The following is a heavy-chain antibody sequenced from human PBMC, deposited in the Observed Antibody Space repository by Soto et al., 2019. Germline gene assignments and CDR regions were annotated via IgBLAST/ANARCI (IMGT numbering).Heavy chain of an antibody. CDR2: ISSSSTI. Sequence: GGSLRLSCAASGFTFSSYSMNWVRQAPGKGLEWVSYISSSSTIYYADSVKGRFTISRDNAKNSLYLQMNSLRAEDTAVYYCARDTTPYDFWSGQNWFDPWGQGTLVTVSS. V-gene: IGHV3-48*01. CDR3: ARDTTPYDFWSGQNWFDP. D-gene: IGHD3-3*01. J-gene: IGHJ5*02. CDR1: GFTFSSYS.